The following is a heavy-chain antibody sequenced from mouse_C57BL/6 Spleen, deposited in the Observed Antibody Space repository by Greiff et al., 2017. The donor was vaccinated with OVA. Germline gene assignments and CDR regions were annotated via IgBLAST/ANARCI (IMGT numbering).Heavy chain of an antibody. CDR3: ARGGVVEYYFDY. Sequence: QVQLQQSGAELVRPGASVKLSCKASGYTFTDYYINWVKQRPGQGLEWIARIYPGSGNTYYNEKFKGKATLTAEKSSSTAYMQLSSLTSEDSAVYFCARGGVVEYYFDYWGQGTTLTVSS. CDR2: IYPGSGNT. D-gene: IGHD1-1*01. V-gene: IGHV1-76*01. J-gene: IGHJ2*01. CDR1: GYTFTDYY.